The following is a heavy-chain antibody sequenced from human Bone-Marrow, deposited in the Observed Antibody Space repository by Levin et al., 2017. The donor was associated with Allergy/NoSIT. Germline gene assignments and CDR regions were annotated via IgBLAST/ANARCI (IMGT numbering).Heavy chain of an antibody. CDR3: ARDWKGGVRGLEALNAFDI. J-gene: IGHJ3*02. Sequence: SQTLSLTCTVSGGSVSGYYWSWLRQPPGKGLEWIGYIYYRGTTQYHPSLRSRVIISVDTFNNLFSLSLTSVTAADTAVYYCARDWKGGVRGLEALNAFDIWGQGTMVTVSS. V-gene: IGHV4-59*02. CDR2: IYYRGTT. CDR1: GGSVSGYY. D-gene: IGHD3-10*01.